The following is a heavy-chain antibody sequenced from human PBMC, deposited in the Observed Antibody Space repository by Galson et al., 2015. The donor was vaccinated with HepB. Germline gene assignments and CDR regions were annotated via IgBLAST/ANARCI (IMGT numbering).Heavy chain of an antibody. CDR1: GFTFSSYA. CDR2: ISGSGGST. J-gene: IGHJ1*01. V-gene: IGHV3-23*01. Sequence: SLRLSCAASGFTFSSYAMSWVRQAPGKGLEWVSAISGSGGSTYYADSVKGRFTISRDNSKNTLYLQMNSLRAEDTAVYYCAKGGYSGRQIQHWGQGTLVTVSS. D-gene: IGHD3-10*01. CDR3: AKGGYSGRQIQH.